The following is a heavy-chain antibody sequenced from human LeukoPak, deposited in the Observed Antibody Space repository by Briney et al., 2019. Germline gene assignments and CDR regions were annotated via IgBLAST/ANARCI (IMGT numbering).Heavy chain of an antibody. V-gene: IGHV3-23*01. CDR1: GFTFNTNA. J-gene: IGHJ4*02. CDR2: ISRTGGRT. D-gene: IGHD1/OR15-1a*01. CDR3: SKGGGLIGTTNY. Sequence: GGSLRLSCAASGFTFNTNAMSWVRQAPGKGLEWVSAISRTGGRTYYADSVKGRFTISRDNSKNTLYLQMNSLRAEDTAFYYLSKGGGLIGTTNYWGQGTLVTVSS.